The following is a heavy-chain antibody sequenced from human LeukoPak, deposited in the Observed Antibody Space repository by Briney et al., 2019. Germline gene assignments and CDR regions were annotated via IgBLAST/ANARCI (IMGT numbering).Heavy chain of an antibody. D-gene: IGHD3-10*01. CDR3: ARLVGYYYYYMDV. CDR2: IKQDGSEK. J-gene: IGHJ6*03. CDR1: GXXFSSYW. V-gene: IGHV3-7*01. Sequence: LSCAXSGXXFSSYWMSWVRQAPGKGLEWVANIKQDGSEKYYVDSVKGRFNISRDNAKNSLYLQMNSLRAEDTAVYYCARLVGYYYYYMDVWGKGTTVTVSS.